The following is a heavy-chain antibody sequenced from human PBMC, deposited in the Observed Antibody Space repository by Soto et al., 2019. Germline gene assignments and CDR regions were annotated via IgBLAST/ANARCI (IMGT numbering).Heavy chain of an antibody. CDR2: ISHDGSNK. V-gene: IGHV3-30*03. Sequence: RLSCAASGFIFNNYGMHWVRQAPGKGLEWVALISHDGSNKYYADYLKGRSTISRDNSKNTLYLQMSSLRAEDTAVYYCARDRPVKARSGSLSFWGQGTLVTVSS. CDR3: ARDRPVKARSGSLSF. CDR1: GFIFNNYG. J-gene: IGHJ4*02. D-gene: IGHD3-10*01.